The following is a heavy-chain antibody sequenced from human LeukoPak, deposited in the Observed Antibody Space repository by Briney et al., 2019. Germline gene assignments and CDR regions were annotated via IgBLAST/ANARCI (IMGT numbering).Heavy chain of an antibody. Sequence: PSETLSLTCAVYGGSFSGYYWSWIRQPPGKGLEWIGEINHSGSTYYNPSLKSRVTISVDTSKNQFSLKLSSVTAADTAVYYCASTYYDSSGYDAFDIWGQGTMVTVSS. D-gene: IGHD3-22*01. CDR1: GGSFSGYY. CDR3: ASTYYDSSGYDAFDI. V-gene: IGHV4-34*01. J-gene: IGHJ3*02. CDR2: INHSGST.